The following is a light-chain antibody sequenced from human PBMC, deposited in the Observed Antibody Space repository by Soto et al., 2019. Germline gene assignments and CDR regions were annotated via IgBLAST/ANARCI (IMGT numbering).Light chain of an antibody. J-gene: IGKJ1*01. CDR1: QSVTTQ. CDR2: GAS. CDR3: QQYGSSPRT. Sequence: AVAQSPGELPLSRGGRATFFCRASQSVTTQLAWYQQKPGQAPRLIIHGASSRATGVPDRITGSGSGTDFTLSISRLEPEDFAVYYCQQYGSSPRTFGQGTKVDIK. V-gene: IGKV3-20*01.